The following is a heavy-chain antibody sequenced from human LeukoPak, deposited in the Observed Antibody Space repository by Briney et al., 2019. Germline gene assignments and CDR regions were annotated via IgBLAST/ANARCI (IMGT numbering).Heavy chain of an antibody. CDR3: ARGAPYDFWSGYDKDWFDP. J-gene: IGHJ5*02. CDR1: GGTFSSYA. D-gene: IGHD3-3*01. Sequence: GASVTVSCKASGGTFSSYAISWVRQAPGQGLEWMGGIIPIFGTANYAQKFQGRVTITTDESTSTAYMELSSLRSEDTAVYYCARGAPYDFWSGYDKDWFDPWGQGTLVTVSS. V-gene: IGHV1-69*05. CDR2: IIPIFGTA.